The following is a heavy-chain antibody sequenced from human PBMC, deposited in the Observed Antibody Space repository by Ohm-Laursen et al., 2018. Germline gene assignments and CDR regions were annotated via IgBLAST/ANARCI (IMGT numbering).Heavy chain of an antibody. CDR2: IIPIFGTA. CDR1: GGTFSSYA. CDR3: AGDRINTYYDFWSGYGYFDY. D-gene: IGHD3-3*01. J-gene: IGHJ4*02. Sequence: ASVKVSCKASGGTFSSYAISWVRQAPGQGLEWMGGIIPIFGTANYAQKFQGRVTITADESTSTAYMELSSLRSEDTAVYYCAGDRINTYYDFWSGYGYFDYWGQGTLVTVSS. V-gene: IGHV1-69*13.